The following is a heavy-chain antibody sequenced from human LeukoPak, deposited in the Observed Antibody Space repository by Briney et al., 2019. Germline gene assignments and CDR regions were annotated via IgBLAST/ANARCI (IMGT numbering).Heavy chain of an antibody. J-gene: IGHJ4*02. V-gene: IGHV1-69*13. D-gene: IGHD3-3*01. Sequence: SVKVSCKASGGTFNNFAISWVRQAPGQGLEWVGGIIPMSGTANYAQKFQGRVTVTADESTSTAYMELSSLRSEDTAIYYCASPVKYYDTWSGYTPFDYWGQGTLVTVSS. CDR3: ASPVKYYDTWSGYTPFDY. CDR1: GGTFNNFA. CDR2: IIPMSGTA.